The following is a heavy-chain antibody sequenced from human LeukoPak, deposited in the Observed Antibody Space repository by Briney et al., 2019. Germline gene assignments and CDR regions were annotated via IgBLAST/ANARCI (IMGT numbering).Heavy chain of an antibody. Sequence: PSETLSLTCTVSGGSISSYYWNWIRQPAGKGLEWIGRIYSSGSTNYNPSLKSRVTMSVDTSKNQFSLKLSSVTAADTAVYYCARGRLDGGIDYWGQGTLVTVSS. CDR2: IYSSGST. V-gene: IGHV4-4*07. J-gene: IGHJ4*02. D-gene: IGHD5-24*01. CDR1: GGSISSYY. CDR3: ARGRLDGGIDY.